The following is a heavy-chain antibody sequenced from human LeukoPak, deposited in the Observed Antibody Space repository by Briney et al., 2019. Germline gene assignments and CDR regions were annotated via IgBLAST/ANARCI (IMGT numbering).Heavy chain of an antibody. CDR2: IYTSGST. Sequence: PSETLSLTCTVSGGSISNYYWSWIRQPAGKGLEWIGRIYTSGSTNYNPSLKSRVTMSVDTSKNQFSLQLSSVTSEDTAVYYCAQSYSVRLGPESYYYFYVDVWGKGTTITVSS. J-gene: IGHJ6*03. V-gene: IGHV4-4*07. CDR3: AQSYSVRLGPESYYYFYVDV. CDR1: GGSISNYY. D-gene: IGHD5/OR15-5a*01.